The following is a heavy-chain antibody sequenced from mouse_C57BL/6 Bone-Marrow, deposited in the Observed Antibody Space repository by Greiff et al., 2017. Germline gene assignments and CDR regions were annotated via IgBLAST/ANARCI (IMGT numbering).Heavy chain of an antibody. V-gene: IGHV5-4*01. CDR3: ARGIYYYCSSYAWFAY. J-gene: IGHJ3*01. Sequence: EVQGVESGGGLVKPGGSLKLSCAASGFTFSSYAMSWVRQTPEKRLEWVATISAGGSYTYYPDNVKGRFTISRDNAKNNLYLQMSHLKSEDTAMYYCARGIYYYCSSYAWFAYWGQGTLVTVSA. CDR1: GFTFSSYA. D-gene: IGHD1-1*01. CDR2: ISAGGSYT.